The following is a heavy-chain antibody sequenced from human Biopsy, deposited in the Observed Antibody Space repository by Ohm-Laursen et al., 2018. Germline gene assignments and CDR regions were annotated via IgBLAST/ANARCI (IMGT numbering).Heavy chain of an antibody. D-gene: IGHD1-26*01. CDR3: ARHAPSYSGSYWRYFDL. CDR2: IYYTGST. Sequence: SDTLSLTCTVSGGSISSYYWSWIRQPPGKGLEWIGYIYYTGSTNSNPSLKSRVTISVDTTMNHLSQRRTFVTAADTAVYYCARHAPSYSGSYWRYFDLWGRGTLVTVSS. J-gene: IGHJ2*01. V-gene: IGHV4-59*08. CDR1: GGSISSYY.